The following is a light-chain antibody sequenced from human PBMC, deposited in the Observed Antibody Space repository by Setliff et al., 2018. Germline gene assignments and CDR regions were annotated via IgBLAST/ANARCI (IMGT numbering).Light chain of an antibody. V-gene: IGLV2-23*02. CDR1: SSDVGGYHY. Sequence: LTQPASVSGSPGQSITISCTGTSSDVGGYHYVSWYQQYPGEVPKLIIYDVTERPSGVSNRFSGSKSGNTASLTISGLQAEDEADYYCCSYAGDKSWVFGGGTK. J-gene: IGLJ3*02. CDR2: DVT. CDR3: CSYAGDKSWV.